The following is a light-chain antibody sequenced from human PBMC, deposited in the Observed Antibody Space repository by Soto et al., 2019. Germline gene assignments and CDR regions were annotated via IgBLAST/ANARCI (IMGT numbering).Light chain of an antibody. Sequence: DIQMTQSPSSLSASVGDRVTITCRASQGIVRWLAWYQQKPGKAPKLLIYDASTLESGVPSRFSGSGSGTEFTLTISSLHPDDFATYYCQQYNSYSFGQGTKVDIK. V-gene: IGKV1-5*01. J-gene: IGKJ1*01. CDR2: DAS. CDR3: QQYNSYS. CDR1: QGIVRW.